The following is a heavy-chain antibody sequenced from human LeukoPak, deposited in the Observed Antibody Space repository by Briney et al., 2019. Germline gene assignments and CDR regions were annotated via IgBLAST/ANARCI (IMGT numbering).Heavy chain of an antibody. D-gene: IGHD6-13*01. CDR3: ARPYSSSEAFDI. V-gene: IGHV3-7*04. Sequence: GGSLRLSCAVSGFTFSTYWMNWVRQAPGKGLEWVANINQDGSEKYYVDSVKGRFTISRDNAKNSLYLQMNSLRAEDTAVYYCARPYSSSEAFDIWGQGTMVTVSS. CDR1: GFTFSTYW. J-gene: IGHJ3*02. CDR2: INQDGSEK.